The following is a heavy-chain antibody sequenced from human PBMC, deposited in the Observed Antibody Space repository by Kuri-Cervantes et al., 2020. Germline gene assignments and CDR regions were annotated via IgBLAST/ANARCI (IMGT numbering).Heavy chain of an antibody. CDR1: GYTFTSYG. CDR3: ARRYYGSGSYWEFDY. V-gene: IGHV1-18*01. CDR2: ISAYNGNT. D-gene: IGHD3-10*01. Sequence: ASVKVSCKASGYTFTSYGISWVRQAPGQGLEWMGWISAYNGNTNYAQKLQGRVTMTEDTSTDTAYMELRSLRSDDTAVYYCARRYYGSGSYWEFDYWGQGTLVTVSS. J-gene: IGHJ4*02.